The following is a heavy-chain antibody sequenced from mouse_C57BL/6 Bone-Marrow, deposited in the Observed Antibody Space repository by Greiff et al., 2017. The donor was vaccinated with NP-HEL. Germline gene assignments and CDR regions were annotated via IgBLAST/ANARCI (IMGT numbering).Heavy chain of an antibody. J-gene: IGHJ2*01. CDR3: TTGYGYDSYYFDY. V-gene: IGHV14-4*01. CDR2: IDPENGDT. CDR1: GFNIKDDY. D-gene: IGHD2-2*01. Sequence: VHVKQSGAELVRPGASVKLSCTASGFNIKDDYMHWVKQRPEQGLEWIGWIDPENGDTEYASKFQGNATITAATSSNTAYLQLSSLTSEDTAVYYCTTGYGYDSYYFDYWGQGTTLTVSA.